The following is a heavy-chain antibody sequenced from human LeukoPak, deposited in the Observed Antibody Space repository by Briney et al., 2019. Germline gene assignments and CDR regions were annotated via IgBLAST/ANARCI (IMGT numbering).Heavy chain of an antibody. CDR2: IYSSGST. CDR1: GGSIISGSYY. D-gene: IGHD6-19*01. CDR3: ARAVAGIDGWFDP. J-gene: IGHJ5*02. Sequence: SQTLSLTCTVSGGSIISGSYYWSWIRQPAGKGLEWIGRIYSSGSTNYNPSLKSRVTMSVDTSKTQFSLKLCSVTDADTAVYYCARAVAGIDGWFDPWGQGTLVTVSS. V-gene: IGHV4-61*02.